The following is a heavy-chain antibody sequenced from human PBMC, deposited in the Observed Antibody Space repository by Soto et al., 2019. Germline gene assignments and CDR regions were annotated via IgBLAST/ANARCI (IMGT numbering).Heavy chain of an antibody. Sequence: QVQLVQSGAEVKKPGSSVKVSCKASGGTFSSYALSWVRQAPGQGLEWMGGIIPMSGATNYAQKFQGRVTFTAGESTNTAYLELTSLRYEDTAVYYCARGGPENDYWGQGTLVTVSS. V-gene: IGHV1-69*12. CDR3: ARGGPENDY. CDR1: GGTFSSYA. CDR2: IIPMSGAT. D-gene: IGHD1-26*01. J-gene: IGHJ4*02.